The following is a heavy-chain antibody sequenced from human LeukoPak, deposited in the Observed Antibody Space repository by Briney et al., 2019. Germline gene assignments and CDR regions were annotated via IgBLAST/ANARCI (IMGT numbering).Heavy chain of an antibody. V-gene: IGHV4-4*07. D-gene: IGHD2-2*01. CDR3: AKGQYHLLYWYFDL. CDR2: IYSSGST. Sequence: SETLSLICAVSGGSISSYYWSWIRQPAGKGLEWIGGIYSSGSTNYNPSPKSRVTISVDTSKNRFSLKLSSVTAADTAVYYCAKGQYHLLYWYFDLWGRGTLVTVSS. J-gene: IGHJ2*01. CDR1: GGSISSYY.